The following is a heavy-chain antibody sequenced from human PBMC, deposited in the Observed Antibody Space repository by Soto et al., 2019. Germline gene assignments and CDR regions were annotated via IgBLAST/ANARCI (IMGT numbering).Heavy chain of an antibody. J-gene: IGHJ4*02. V-gene: IGHV1-69*01. Sequence: HVQLVQSGAEVKKPGSAVKVSCRASGGTFNRHAISWVRQAPGQGLEWMVGIIPMLNKVHYVEKLQDRVTISAVDTTTTVDMELGSLLSDDTAGYFCARDYGGTRGYSGYDDFDYCGPGTLVTGSS. CDR1: GGTFNRHA. D-gene: IGHD5-12*01. CDR3: ARDYGGTRGYSGYDDFDY. CDR2: IIPMLNKV.